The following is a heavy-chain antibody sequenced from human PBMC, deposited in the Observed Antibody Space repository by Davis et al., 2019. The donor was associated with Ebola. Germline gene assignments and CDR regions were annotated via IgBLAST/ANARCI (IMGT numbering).Heavy chain of an antibody. CDR3: ATAPSTYDFWSGDLNAYYGMDV. Sequence: MPSETLSLTCTVSGGSVSSGSYYWSWIRQPPGKGLGWIGYIYYSGSTNYNPSLKSRVTISVDTSKNQFSLKLSSVTAADTAAYYCATAPSTYDFWSGDLNAYYGMDVWGQGTTVTVSS. CDR1: GGSVSSGSYY. J-gene: IGHJ6*02. V-gene: IGHV4-61*01. D-gene: IGHD3-3*01. CDR2: IYYSGST.